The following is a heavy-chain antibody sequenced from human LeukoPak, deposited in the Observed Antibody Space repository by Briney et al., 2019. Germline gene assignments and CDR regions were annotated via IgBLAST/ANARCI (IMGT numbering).Heavy chain of an antibody. D-gene: IGHD1-7*01. V-gene: IGHV4-4*07. CDR1: GGSISGYY. CDR2: VYISGST. Sequence: SETLSLTCTVSGGSISGYYWTWIRQPAGKGLEWIGRVYISGSTHYNPSLKTRLTMSVDTSKNQFSLKLSSVTAADTAVYYCARDITGTTTAFEIWGQGTMVTVSS. CDR3: ARDITGTTTAFEI. J-gene: IGHJ3*02.